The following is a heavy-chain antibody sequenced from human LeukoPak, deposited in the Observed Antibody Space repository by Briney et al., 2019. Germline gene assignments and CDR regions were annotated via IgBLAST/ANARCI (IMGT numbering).Heavy chain of an antibody. D-gene: IGHD3-3*01. CDR3: ARDSITIFGVVITYNWFDP. Sequence: EASVKVSCKASGYTFTGYYMHWVRQAPGQGLEWMGWINPNSGGTNYAQKFQGRVTMTRDTSISTAYMELSRLRSDDTAVYYCARDSITIFGVVITYNWFDPWGQGTLVTVSS. V-gene: IGHV1-2*02. J-gene: IGHJ5*02. CDR2: INPNSGGT. CDR1: GYTFTGYY.